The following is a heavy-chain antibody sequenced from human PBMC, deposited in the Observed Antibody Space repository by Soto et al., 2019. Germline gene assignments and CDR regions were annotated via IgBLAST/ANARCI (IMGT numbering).Heavy chain of an antibody. V-gene: IGHV1-69*12. CDR2: IIPIFGTA. CDR1: GGTFSSYA. J-gene: IGHJ6*02. Sequence: QVQLVQSGAEVKKPGSSVKISCKASGGTFSSYAISWVRQAPGQGLEWMGGIIPIFGTANYAQNFQDRVTITADESTSTAYMELRSLRSEDTAVYYCARDDYYGMDVWGQGTTVAVSS. CDR3: ARDDYYGMDV.